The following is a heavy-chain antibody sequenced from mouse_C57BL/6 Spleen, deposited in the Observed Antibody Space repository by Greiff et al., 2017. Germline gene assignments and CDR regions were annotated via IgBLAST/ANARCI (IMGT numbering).Heavy chain of an antibody. CDR2: ISSGGDYI. V-gene: IGHV5-9-1*02. CDR3: TRGTTVVYFDY. Sequence: EVHLVESGEGLVKPGGSLKLSCAASGFTFSSYAMSWVRQTPEKRLEWVAYISSGGDYIYYADTVKGRFTISRDNARNTLYLQMSSLKSEDTAMYYCTRGTTVVYFDYWGQGTTLTVSS. J-gene: IGHJ2*01. CDR1: GFTFSSYA. D-gene: IGHD1-1*01.